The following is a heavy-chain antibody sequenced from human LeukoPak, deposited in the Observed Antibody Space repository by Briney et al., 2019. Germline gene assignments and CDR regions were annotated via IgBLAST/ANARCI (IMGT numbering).Heavy chain of an antibody. D-gene: IGHD3-10*01. CDR1: GFTFDDYA. V-gene: IGHV3-43*02. CDR2: ISGDGGST. Sequence: GGSLRLSCAASGFTFDDYAMHWVRQAPGKGLEWVSLISGDGGSTYYADSVKGRFTISRDNSKNSLYLQMNSLRTEDTALYYCAKDMSYGYYGSGSYYPTYYYYGMDVWGQGTTVTVSS. CDR3: AKDMSYGYYGSGSYYPTYYYYGMDV. J-gene: IGHJ6*02.